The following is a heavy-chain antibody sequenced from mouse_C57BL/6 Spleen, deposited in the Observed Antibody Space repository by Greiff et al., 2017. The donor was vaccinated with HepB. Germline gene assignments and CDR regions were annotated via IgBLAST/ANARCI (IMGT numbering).Heavy chain of an antibody. CDR2: IDPSDSYT. D-gene: IGHD2-4*01. J-gene: IGHJ3*01. Sequence: VQLQQPGAELVMPGASVKLSCKASGYTFTSYWMHWVKQRPGQGLEWIGEIDPSDSYTNYNQKFKGKATLTVDKSSSTAYMQLSSLTSEDSAVYYCARWDYDLTWFAYWGQGTLVTVSA. V-gene: IGHV1-69*01. CDR3: ARWDYDLTWFAY. CDR1: GYTFTSYW.